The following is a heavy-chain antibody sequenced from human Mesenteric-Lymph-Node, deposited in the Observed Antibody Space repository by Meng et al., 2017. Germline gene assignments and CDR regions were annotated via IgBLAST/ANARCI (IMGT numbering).Heavy chain of an antibody. CDR1: GFTFTNCW. CDR3: AKTRIGTVDKEGDWFDP. V-gene: IGHV3-7*01. J-gene: IGHJ5*02. Sequence: QLVASGGGLVQPGGSLRLSWAASGFTFTNCWMSWVRQAPGKGLECVALINTDGSGKYYVDSVKGRFSISRDNAKNSLFLQMNSLRVEDTAVYYCAKTRIGTVDKEGDWFDPWGQGTLVTVSS. D-gene: IGHD1-26*01. CDR2: INTDGSGK.